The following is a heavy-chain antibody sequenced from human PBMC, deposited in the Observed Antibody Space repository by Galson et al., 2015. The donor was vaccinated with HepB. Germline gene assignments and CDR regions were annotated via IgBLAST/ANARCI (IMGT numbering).Heavy chain of an antibody. J-gene: IGHJ6*02. Sequence: SLRLSCAASGFTFSDYSMNWVRQAPEKGLEWVSYISSSGSTIYSAESAKGRFTISSDNAKNSLYLQMSSLRAEDTAVYYCVRGDMSMIRGVIPFGAMDIWGQGTTVTVSS. V-gene: IGHV3-48*01. CDR3: VRGDMSMIRGVIPFGAMDI. CDR2: ISSSGSTI. CDR1: GFTFSDYS. D-gene: IGHD3-10*01.